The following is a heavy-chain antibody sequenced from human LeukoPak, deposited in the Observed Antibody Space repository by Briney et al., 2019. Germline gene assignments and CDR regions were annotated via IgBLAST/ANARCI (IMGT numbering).Heavy chain of an antibody. CDR3: ARGRLSVDIAATIVANWFDP. J-gene: IGHJ5*02. Sequence: SETLSLTCAVYGGSFSGYYWSWIRQPPGKGLEWIGEINHSGSTNYNPSLKSRVTISVDTSKNQFSLKLSSVTAADTAVYYCARGRLSVDIAATIVANWFDPWGQGTLVTVSS. CDR2: INHSGST. V-gene: IGHV4-34*01. CDR1: GGSFSGYY. D-gene: IGHD5-12*01.